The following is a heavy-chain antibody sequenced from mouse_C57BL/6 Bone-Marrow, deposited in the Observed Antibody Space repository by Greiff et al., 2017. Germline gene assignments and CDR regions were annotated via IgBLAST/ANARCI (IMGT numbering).Heavy chain of an antibody. CDR3: ARRNPYAMDY. V-gene: IGHV1-55*01. D-gene: IGHD2-1*01. J-gene: IGHJ4*01. CDR1: GYTFTSYW. Sequence: QVQLQQPGTDLVKPGASVKMSCTASGYTFTSYWITWVKQRPGQGLEWIGDIYPGSGSANYNEMFKSKATLTVDTSSSTAYMQLSSLTSEDSAVYYCARRNPYAMDYWGQGTSVTVSS. CDR2: IYPGSGSA.